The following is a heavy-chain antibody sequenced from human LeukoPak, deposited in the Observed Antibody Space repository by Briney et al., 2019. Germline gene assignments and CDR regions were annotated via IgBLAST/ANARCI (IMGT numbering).Heavy chain of an antibody. V-gene: IGHV3-7*01. J-gene: IGHJ3*02. Sequence: GGSLRLSCATSRFTFNNYWMSWVRQAPGKGLEWVANIKPDGSEKYYVDSVKGRFTIFRDNTKKSLHLQMNSLRAKDTAVYYCARNAFDSWGQGTMVTVSS. CDR1: RFTFNNYW. CDR2: IKPDGSEK. CDR3: ARNAFDS.